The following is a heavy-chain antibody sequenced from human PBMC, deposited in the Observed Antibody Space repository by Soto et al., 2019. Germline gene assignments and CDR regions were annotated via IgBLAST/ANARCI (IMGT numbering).Heavy chain of an antibody. Sequence: EVQLVESGGGLVQPGGSLRLSCAASGFTFSSYSMNWVRQAPGKGLEWVSYISSSSSTIYYADSVKGRFTISRDNAKNSLYLQMNSLRAEDTAVYYCARDQRAYKYYDFWSGYYTTFDYWGQGTLVTVSS. D-gene: IGHD3-3*01. CDR2: ISSSSSTI. CDR3: ARDQRAYKYYDFWSGYYTTFDY. V-gene: IGHV3-48*01. CDR1: GFTFSSYS. J-gene: IGHJ4*02.